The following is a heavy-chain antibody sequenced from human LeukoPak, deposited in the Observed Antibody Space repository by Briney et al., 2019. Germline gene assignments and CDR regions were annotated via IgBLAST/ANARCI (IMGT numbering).Heavy chain of an antibody. CDR2: IYYSGST. J-gene: IGHJ4*02. CDR3: ARDKLRYYDSGAYEGYYFVY. Sequence: SETLSLTCTVSGGSISSGGYYWSWIRQHPGKGLEWIGYIYYSGSTYYNPSLKSRVTISVDTSQNQFSLRLSSVTAADTAVYYCARDKLRYYDSGAYEGYYFVYWGQGTLVTVSS. D-gene: IGHD3-22*01. CDR1: GGSISSGGYY. V-gene: IGHV4-31*03.